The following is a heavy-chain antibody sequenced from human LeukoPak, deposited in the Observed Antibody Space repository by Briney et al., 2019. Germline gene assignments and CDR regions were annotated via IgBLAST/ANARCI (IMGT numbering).Heavy chain of an antibody. V-gene: IGHV4-34*01. Sequence: SETLSLTCAVYGGSFSGYYWSWIRQPPGKGLEWIGSIYYSGSTYYNPSLKSRVTISVDTSKNQFSLKLSSVTAADTAVYYCARAYPPYYYDSSGRLNWFDPWGQGTLVTVSS. CDR2: IYYSGST. CDR1: GGSFSGYY. D-gene: IGHD3-22*01. CDR3: ARAYPPYYYDSSGRLNWFDP. J-gene: IGHJ5*02.